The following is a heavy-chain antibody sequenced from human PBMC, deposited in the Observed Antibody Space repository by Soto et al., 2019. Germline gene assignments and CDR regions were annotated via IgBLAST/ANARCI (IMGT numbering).Heavy chain of an antibody. Sequence: PGASVKVSCKASGGTFSSYAISWVRQAPGQGLEWMGGIIPIFGTANYAQKFQGRVTITADESTSTAYMELSSLRSEDTAVYYCAILSPPPHCGGDCPHFNFDYWGQGTLVTVSS. V-gene: IGHV1-69*13. CDR2: IIPIFGTA. CDR1: GGTFSSYA. J-gene: IGHJ4*02. CDR3: AILSPPPHCGGDCPHFNFDY. D-gene: IGHD2-21*02.